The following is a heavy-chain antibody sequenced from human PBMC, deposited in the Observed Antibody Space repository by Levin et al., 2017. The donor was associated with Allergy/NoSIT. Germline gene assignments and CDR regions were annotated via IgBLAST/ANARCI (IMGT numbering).Heavy chain of an antibody. CDR2: ISSSSSYI. D-gene: IGHD1-26*01. CDR1: GFTDFSSYS. CDR3: ARAWGVSYLWD. Sequence: GESLKISCAASGFTDFSSYSMNWVRQSPGKGLEWVSSISSSSSYIYYGDSVKGRFTISRDDAKNSLFLQMNSLRAEDTAVYYCARAWGVSYLWDWGQGTLVTVSS. J-gene: IGHJ4*02. V-gene: IGHV3-21*01.